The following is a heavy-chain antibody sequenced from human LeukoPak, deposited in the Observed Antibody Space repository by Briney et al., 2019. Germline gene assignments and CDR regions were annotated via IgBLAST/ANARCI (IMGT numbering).Heavy chain of an antibody. D-gene: IGHD3-10*01. CDR1: GGTFSSYA. CDR3: ARDREEGYYGSGSYSDFDY. J-gene: IGHJ4*02. Sequence: ASVKVSCKASGGTFSSYAISWVRQAPGQGLEWMGWISAYNGNTNYAQKLQGRVTMTTDTSTSTAYMELRSLRSDDTAVYYCARDREEGYYGSGSYSDFDYWGQGTLVTVSS. V-gene: IGHV1-18*01. CDR2: ISAYNGNT.